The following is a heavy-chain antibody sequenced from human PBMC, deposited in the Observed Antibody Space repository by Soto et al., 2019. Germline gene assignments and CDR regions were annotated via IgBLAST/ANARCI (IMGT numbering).Heavy chain of an antibody. V-gene: IGHV4-34*01. CDR2: INHSGST. Sequence: PSETLSLTCAVYGGSFSGYYWSWIRQPPGKGLEWIGEINHSGSTNYNPSLKSRVTISVDTSKNQFSLKLSSVTAADTAVYYCARSLQLAAYYYYYYGMDVWGQGTTVTVSS. D-gene: IGHD6-6*01. CDR1: GGSFSGYY. CDR3: ARSLQLAAYYYYYYGMDV. J-gene: IGHJ6*02.